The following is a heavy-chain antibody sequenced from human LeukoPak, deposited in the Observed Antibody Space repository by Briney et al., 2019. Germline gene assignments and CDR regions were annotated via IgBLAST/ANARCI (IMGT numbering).Heavy chain of an antibody. J-gene: IGHJ4*02. D-gene: IGHD6-19*01. V-gene: IGHV1-2*02. CDR1: GYTFTGYY. Sequence: ASVSLSCNPSGYTFTGYYLHWGRQAPGQAPEWLGWMNPNTGATLYARKFQDRVTMSRDTSTSTGYTDLNSLTVDDTAVYYCARDRVGSGWPRPFYFEFWGQGTLVIVSS. CDR3: ARDRVGSGWPRPFYFEF. CDR2: MNPNTGAT.